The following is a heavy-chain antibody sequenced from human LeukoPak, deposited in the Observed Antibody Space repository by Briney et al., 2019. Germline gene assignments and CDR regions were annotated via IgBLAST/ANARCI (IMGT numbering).Heavy chain of an antibody. Sequence: PGGSLRLSCTASGFTFGDYAMSWVRQAPGKGLEWVGFIRSKAYGGTTEYAASVKGRFTISRDDSKSIAYLQMNSLKTDDTAVYYFTRIYDSSGYYDHFDYWGQGTLVTVSS. V-gene: IGHV3-49*04. CDR1: GFTFGDYA. D-gene: IGHD3-22*01. CDR2: IRSKAYGGTT. CDR3: TRIYDSSGYYDHFDY. J-gene: IGHJ4*02.